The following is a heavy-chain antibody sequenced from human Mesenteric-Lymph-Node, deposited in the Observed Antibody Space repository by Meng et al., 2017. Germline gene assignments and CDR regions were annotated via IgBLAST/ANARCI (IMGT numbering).Heavy chain of an antibody. J-gene: IGHJ4*02. CDR1: SCSTFSRDYY. CDR3: ARDSGALGAFDS. D-gene: IGHD5-12*01. V-gene: IGHV4-30-4*01. CDR2: IYYSGGT. Sequence: PAIVKPACTPTITCSSSSCSTFSRDYYCIWLRLPPGKGLECIGFIYYSGGTYYYPSFKSRVTISIDTSMNQSYLYLSSVTSADTAVYYCARDSGALGAFDSWGQGTLVTVSS.